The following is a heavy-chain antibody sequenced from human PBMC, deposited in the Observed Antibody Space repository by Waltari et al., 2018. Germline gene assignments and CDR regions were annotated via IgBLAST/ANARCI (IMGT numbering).Heavy chain of an antibody. CDR1: GFTFDDYA. Sequence: EVQLVESGGGLVQPGRSLRLSCAASGFTFDDYAMHWVRPAPGKGLEWGLGVRWNSGSIGYADAVKGRCNISRDNAKNSLYLQMNSLRAEDTALYYCSKDRRITGFDAFDIWGQGTMVTVSS. CDR2: VRWNSGSI. D-gene: IGHD1-20*01. CDR3: SKDRRITGFDAFDI. J-gene: IGHJ3*02. V-gene: IGHV3-9*01.